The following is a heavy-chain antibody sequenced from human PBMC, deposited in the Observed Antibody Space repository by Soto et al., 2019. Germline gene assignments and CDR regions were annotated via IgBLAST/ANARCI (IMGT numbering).Heavy chain of an antibody. CDR2: IYHSGTT. Sequence: SETLSLTCAVSGFPISSGYFWGWIRQPPGKGPEWLGSIYHSGTTYYNPSVKGRVTISVDTSKNQFSLKMSSVTAADTAVYYCARDSSGYYWFDPWGQGTLVTISS. V-gene: IGHV4-38-2*02. J-gene: IGHJ5*02. CDR3: ARDSSGYYWFDP. D-gene: IGHD3-22*01. CDR1: GFPISSGYF.